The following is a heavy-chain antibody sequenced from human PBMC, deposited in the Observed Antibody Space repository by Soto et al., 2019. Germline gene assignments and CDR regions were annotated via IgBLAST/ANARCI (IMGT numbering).Heavy chain of an antibody. CDR2: ILYDGSNK. CDR3: ARPGIAAAGTIY. J-gene: IGHJ4*02. Sequence: QVQLVESGGGVVQPGRSLRLSCAASGFTFSSYGMHWVRQAPGKGLEWVAVILYDGSNKYYADSVKGRFTISRDNSKNTLYLQMNSLRSEDTAVSYCARPGIAAAGTIYWGQGTLVTVSS. D-gene: IGHD6-13*01. V-gene: IGHV3-33*05. CDR1: GFTFSSYG.